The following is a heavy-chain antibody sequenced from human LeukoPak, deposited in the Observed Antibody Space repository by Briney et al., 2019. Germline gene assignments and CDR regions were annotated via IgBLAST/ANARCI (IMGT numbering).Heavy chain of an antibody. CDR1: GFIFNNYA. D-gene: IGHD3-10*01. V-gene: IGHV3-30-3*01. J-gene: IGHJ4*02. CDR2: ISYEGNNK. CDR3: ARGDGSGSWRIDY. Sequence: GRSLRVSCAASGFIFNNYAMHWVRHVPGGRLEWLAVISYEGNNKYYADSVNGRFTISRDNSKNTLYLQMDSLRPEDTAVYYCARGDGSGSWRIDYWGQGTLVIVSS.